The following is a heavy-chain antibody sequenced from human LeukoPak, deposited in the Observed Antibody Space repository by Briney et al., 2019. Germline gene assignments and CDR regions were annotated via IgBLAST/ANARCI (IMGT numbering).Heavy chain of an antibody. D-gene: IGHD2-2*01. J-gene: IGHJ4*02. Sequence: GGSLRLSCAASGFTFSSYAMSWVRQAPGKGLEWVSAISGSGGSTYYADSVKGRFTISRDNSKNTLYLQMNGLRAEDTAVYYCAKGAKYCSSTSCYYFDYWGQGTLVTVSS. CDR2: ISGSGGST. CDR1: GFTFSSYA. V-gene: IGHV3-23*01. CDR3: AKGAKYCSSTSCYYFDY.